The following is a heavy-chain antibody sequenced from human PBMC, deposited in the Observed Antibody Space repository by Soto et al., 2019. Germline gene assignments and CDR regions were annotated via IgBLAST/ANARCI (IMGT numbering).Heavy chain of an antibody. V-gene: IGHV1-18*01. CDR3: ARDRLHTRSPITFDY. Sequence: QVQLVQSGAEVKKPGASVRVSRKASGYTFTTYAISWVRQAPGQGLEWMGWISTYNGNTDYAQNFQGRVTMTTDPSTNTAYMELRSLRSDDTAVYYCARDRLHTRSPITFDYWGQGALVTVSS. CDR1: GYTFTTYA. CDR2: ISTYNGNT. J-gene: IGHJ4*02. D-gene: IGHD2-21*01.